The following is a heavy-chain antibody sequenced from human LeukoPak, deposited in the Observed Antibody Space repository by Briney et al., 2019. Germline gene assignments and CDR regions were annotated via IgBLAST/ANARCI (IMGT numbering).Heavy chain of an antibody. J-gene: IGHJ5*02. CDR2: IIPIFGTA. V-gene: IGHV1-69*05. D-gene: IGHD3-22*01. Sequence: GSSVKVSCKASGGTFSSYAISWVRQAPGQGLEWMGRIIPIFGTANYAQKFQGRVTITTDGSTSTAYMELSSLRSEDTAVYYCAVGNFTYYYDSSGYYWFDPWGQGTLVTVSS. CDR1: GGTFSSYA. CDR3: AVGNFTYYYDSSGYYWFDP.